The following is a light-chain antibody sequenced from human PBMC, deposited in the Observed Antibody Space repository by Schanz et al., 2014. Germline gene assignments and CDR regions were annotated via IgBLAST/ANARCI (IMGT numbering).Light chain of an antibody. CDR2: EVS. J-gene: IGLJ3*02. CDR1: SSDVGGYNR. CDR3: SSYTSSNIRV. V-gene: IGLV2-18*02. Sequence: QSALTQPPSVSGSPGQSVTISCTGTSSDVGGYNRVSWYQQPPGTAPKLLIYEVSNRPSGVPDRFSGSKSGNTASLTISGLQAEDETDYYCSSYTSSNIRVFGGGTKLTVL.